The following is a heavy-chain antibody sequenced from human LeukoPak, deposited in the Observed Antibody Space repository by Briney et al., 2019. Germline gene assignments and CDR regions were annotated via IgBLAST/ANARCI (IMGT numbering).Heavy chain of an antibody. CDR2: VYHTGAS. CDR1: GASINNYY. D-gene: IGHD2-8*01. J-gene: IGHJ4*02. CDR3: TRVVNGGHFDY. V-gene: IGHV4-59*01. Sequence: SETLSLTRSVSGASINNYYWTWIRQPPGKGLEWIGYVYHTGASGYHPSLKSRVAMSLDTSKNQVSLNLRSVTAADTAVYFCTRVVNGGHFDYWGQGTLVTVSS.